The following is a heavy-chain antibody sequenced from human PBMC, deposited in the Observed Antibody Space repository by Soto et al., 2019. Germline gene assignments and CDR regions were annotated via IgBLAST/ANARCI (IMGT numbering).Heavy chain of an antibody. J-gene: IGHJ5*02. V-gene: IGHV4-59*08. D-gene: IGHD3-10*01. CDR1: GGSISSYH. CDR3: VRRGDWFDP. CDR2: IYYSGST. Sequence: PSDTLSLTCNVSGGSISSYHWSWIRQPPGKGLEWIGYIYYSGSTKYNPSLKSRVTMSVDTSKNQFSLKLSSVTAADTAVYYCVRRGDWFDPWGQGTQVTVSS.